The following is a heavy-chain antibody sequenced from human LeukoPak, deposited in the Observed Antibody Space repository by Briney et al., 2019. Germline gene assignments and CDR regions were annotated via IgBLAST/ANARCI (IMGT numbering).Heavy chain of an antibody. Sequence: GGSLRLSCVASGFTFSSYGMHWVRQAPGKGLKWVAVTSYDGSNKYYADSVKGRFTISRDNSKNTLYLQMNSLRAEDTAVYYCAKADGSGSYSDFWGQGTLVTVSS. V-gene: IGHV3-30*18. CDR2: TSYDGSNK. D-gene: IGHD3-10*01. J-gene: IGHJ4*02. CDR1: GFTFSSYG. CDR3: AKADGSGSYSDF.